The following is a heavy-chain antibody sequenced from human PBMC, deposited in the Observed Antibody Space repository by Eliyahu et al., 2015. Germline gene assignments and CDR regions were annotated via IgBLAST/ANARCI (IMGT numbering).Heavy chain of an antibody. D-gene: IGHD1-7*01. CDR3: ANARELLNYFDC. CDR2: INSDGSST. Sequence: EVQLVESGGGLVQPGGSLRLSCAASGFTFSSYWMHWVRQAPGKGLVWVSRINSDGSSTSYADSVKGRFTISRDNAKNTLYLQMNSLRAEDTAVYYCANARELLNYFDCWGQGTLVTVSS. J-gene: IGHJ4*02. CDR1: GFTFSSYW. V-gene: IGHV3-74*01.